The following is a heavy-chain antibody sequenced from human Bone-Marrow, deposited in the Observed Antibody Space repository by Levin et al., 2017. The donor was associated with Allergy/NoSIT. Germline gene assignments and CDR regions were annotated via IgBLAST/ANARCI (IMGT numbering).Heavy chain of an antibody. J-gene: IGHJ6*02. CDR2: IYYSGST. CDR3: ARESVGYCTNDVCTYNFGLDA. CDR1: GFSVSVDSYW. D-gene: IGHD2-8*01. Sequence: PSETLSLTCTVSGFSVSVDSYWWAWIRQTPEKGLEWIGSIYYSGSTRDNPSLSSRVTISLDTSKNQLSLRLTSVSPADTAVYYCARESVGYCTNDVCTYNFGLDAWGQGTTVTVSS. V-gene: IGHV4-61*01.